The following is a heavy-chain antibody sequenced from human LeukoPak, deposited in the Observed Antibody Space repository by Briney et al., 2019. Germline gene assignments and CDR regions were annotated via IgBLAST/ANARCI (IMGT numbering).Heavy chain of an antibody. J-gene: IGHJ4*02. CDR2: ISYDGSDK. Sequence: GGSLRLSCAASGFTFNSYGMHWVRQAPGKGLEWVAVISYDGSDKYYADSVKGRFTISRDNSKNTLYLQMNSLRAEDTAVYYCARDLGVTGDYSFGYWGQGTLVTVSS. V-gene: IGHV3-30*03. CDR1: GFTFNSYG. CDR3: ARDLGVTGDYSFGY. D-gene: IGHD4-11*01.